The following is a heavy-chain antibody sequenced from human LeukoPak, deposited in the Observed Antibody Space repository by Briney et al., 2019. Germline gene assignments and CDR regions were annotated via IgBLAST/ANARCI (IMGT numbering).Heavy chain of an antibody. D-gene: IGHD3-22*01. CDR1: GFSFSIYG. V-gene: IGHV3-33*01. CDR3: ARDEAGGGGYYDSSGYLYY. J-gene: IGHJ4*02. CDR2: IWYVVGNK. Sequence: PRGSLRLSCAASGFSFSIYGMHWVRQAPGRGRGWGAVIWYVVGNKYYADSVKGRFTISRHKSKKTLYLQMNSLRAEGTAVYHCARDEAGGGGYYDSSGYLYYWGQGTLVTVSS.